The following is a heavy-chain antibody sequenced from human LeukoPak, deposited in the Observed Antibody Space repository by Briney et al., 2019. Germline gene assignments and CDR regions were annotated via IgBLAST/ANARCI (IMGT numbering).Heavy chain of an antibody. CDR1: GFTVSSNY. V-gene: IGHV3-53*01. CDR2: IYSGGST. Sequence: PGGSLRLSCAASGFTVSSNYMSWVRQAPGKGLEWVSVIYSGGSTYYADSVKGRFTISRDNSKNTLYLQMNSLRAEDTAVYYCARNVLRYSPDYWGQRTLVTVSS. D-gene: IGHD3-9*01. J-gene: IGHJ4*02. CDR3: ARNVLRYSPDY.